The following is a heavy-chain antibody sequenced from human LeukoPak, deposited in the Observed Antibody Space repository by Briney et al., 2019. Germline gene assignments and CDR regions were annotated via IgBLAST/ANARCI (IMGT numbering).Heavy chain of an antibody. CDR1: GFTFASYA. D-gene: IGHD2-2*01. Sequence: GGSLRLSCAASGFTFASYAMTWVRQAPGKGQEWVSSISATDDSTYYADSVRGRFTISSDNSKNTLFMQMNSLRAEDTALYYCVACSSASCYGDRFDPWGQGTLVTVSS. CDR3: VACSSASCYGDRFDP. CDR2: ISATDDST. J-gene: IGHJ5*02. V-gene: IGHV3-23*01.